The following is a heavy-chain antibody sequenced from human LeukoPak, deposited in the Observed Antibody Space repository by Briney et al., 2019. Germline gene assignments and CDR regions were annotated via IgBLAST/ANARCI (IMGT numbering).Heavy chain of an antibody. J-gene: IGHJ4*02. Sequence: PSETLSLTCTVAGGSISSRSNYWGWIRQPPGKGLEWIGSLYYSGSTYYNPSLKSRVTISVDTSKNQLSLKLSSVTAADTAVYYCATLGEYYDSSGYYYNWGQGTLVTVSS. V-gene: IGHV4-39*01. D-gene: IGHD3-22*01. CDR2: LYYSGST. CDR3: ATLGEYYDSSGYYYN. CDR1: GGSISSRSNY.